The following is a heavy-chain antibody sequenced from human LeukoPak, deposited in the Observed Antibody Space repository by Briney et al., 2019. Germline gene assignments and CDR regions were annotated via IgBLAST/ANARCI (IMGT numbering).Heavy chain of an antibody. D-gene: IGHD1-1*01. CDR2: IRSKAYGETA. J-gene: IGHJ4*02. CDR3: TRDRGAYNLYDY. Sequence: GGSLRLSRTASGFTFGDYAMSWIRQAPGKGLEWVCFIRSKAYGETADYAASVKGRFTISRDDSKAIAYLQMNSLKTEDTAVYHCTRDRGAYNLYDYWGQGTLVTVSS. CDR1: GFTFGDYA. V-gene: IGHV3-49*03.